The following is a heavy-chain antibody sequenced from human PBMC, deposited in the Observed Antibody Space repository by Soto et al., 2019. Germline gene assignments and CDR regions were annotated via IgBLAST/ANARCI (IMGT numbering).Heavy chain of an antibody. Sequence: SGPTLANPTQTLTLPCTFSGVSLSTSGMGVGWIRQPPGKALEWPALVYWDDDKRYSPSLKRRLTITKDTSKNQVVLTMTYMDPVDAAIYYCTHMIEGACFDLWGQRTLVTVSS. CDR3: THMIEGACFDL. V-gene: IGHV2-5*02. CDR2: VYWDDDK. D-gene: IGHD2-21*01. J-gene: IGHJ5*02. CDR1: GVSLSTSGMG.